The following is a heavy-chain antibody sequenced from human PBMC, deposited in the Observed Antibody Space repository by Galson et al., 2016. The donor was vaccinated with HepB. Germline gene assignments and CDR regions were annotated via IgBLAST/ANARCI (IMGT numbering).Heavy chain of an antibody. CDR3: ARDPLGYSYALVRYFDY. CDR1: GFTFTSYS. V-gene: IGHV3-48*02. D-gene: IGHD5-18*01. J-gene: IGHJ4*02. CDR2: IGSSPGTV. Sequence: SLRLSCAASGFTFTSYSMNWVRQVPGKGLEWVSYIGSSPGTVYYADSVKGRFTISRDNAKNSLYLQMNSLRDEDTAVYYCARDPLGYSYALVRYFDYWGRGTLVTVSS.